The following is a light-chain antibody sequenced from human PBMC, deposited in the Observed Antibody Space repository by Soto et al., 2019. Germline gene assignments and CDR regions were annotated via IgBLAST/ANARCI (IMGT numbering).Light chain of an antibody. V-gene: IGLV2-18*02. CDR2: EVS. CDR3: SSYTSSSTPGV. Sequence: QSALTQPPSVSGSPGQSVTISCTGTSSDVGSYNRVSWYQQPPGTAPKLMIYEVSNRPSGVPDRFSGSKSGNTASLTISGLQAEDEADYYCSSYTSSSTPGVFGGGTKVTVL. J-gene: IGLJ3*02. CDR1: SSDVGSYNR.